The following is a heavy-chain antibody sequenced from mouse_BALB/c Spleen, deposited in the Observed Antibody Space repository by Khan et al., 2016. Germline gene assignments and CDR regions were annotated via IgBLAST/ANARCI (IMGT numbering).Heavy chain of an antibody. CDR1: GYSFTGYY. D-gene: IGHD1-1*01. CDR2: VNPNNGGT. Sequence: VQLQQSGPDLVKPGASVKISCKASGYSFTGYYIYWVKQSHGKSLEWIGRVNPNNGGTSYNQKFKGKAVLTIDKSSTTAYMELRSLTSEDSVVXYCLRDAMDYWGQGTSVTVSS. CDR3: LRDAMDY. J-gene: IGHJ4*01. V-gene: IGHV1-26*01.